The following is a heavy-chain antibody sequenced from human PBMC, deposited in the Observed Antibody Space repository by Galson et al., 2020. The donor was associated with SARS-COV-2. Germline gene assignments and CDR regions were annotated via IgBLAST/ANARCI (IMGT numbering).Heavy chain of an antibody. D-gene: IGHD6-13*01. CDR2: ISYDGSNK. CDR3: SKDGLKTVPYSNSWWGDY. V-gene: IGHV3-30*18. Sequence: VRQAPGKGLEWVAVISYDGSNKYYADSVKGRFTISRDNSKNTLYLQMNSLRGEDTAVYYCSKDGLKTVPYSNSWWGDYWGQGTLVTVSS. J-gene: IGHJ4*02.